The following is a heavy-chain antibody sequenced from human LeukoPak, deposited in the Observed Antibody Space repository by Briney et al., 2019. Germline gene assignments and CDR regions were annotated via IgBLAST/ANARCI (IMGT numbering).Heavy chain of an antibody. J-gene: IGHJ6*03. CDR3: ARGGGGYSSSWYEDYYYMDV. CDR1: GYSISSGYY. D-gene: IGHD6-13*01. Sequence: SETLSLTCTVSGYSISSGYYWGWIRQPPGKGLEWIGSIYHSGSTYYNPSLKSRVTISVDTSKNQFSLKLSSVTAADTAVYYCARGGGGYSSSWYEDYYYMDVWGKGTTVTVSS. V-gene: IGHV4-38-2*02. CDR2: IYHSGST.